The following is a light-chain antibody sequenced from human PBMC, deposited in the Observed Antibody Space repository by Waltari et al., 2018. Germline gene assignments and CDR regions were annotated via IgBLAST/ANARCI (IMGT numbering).Light chain of an antibody. CDR1: QSVGYN. V-gene: IGKV3-15*01. CDR3: QQSYSQTRT. CDR2: GAS. J-gene: IGKJ1*01. Sequence: EVVMTQSPATLSVSPGERVTLSCRASQSVGYNLAWFQQQPGQAPRLLIYGASTRATDIPSRFSGSGSGRDFTLSISSLQPEDFATYCCQQSYSQTRTFGQGTKVEIK.